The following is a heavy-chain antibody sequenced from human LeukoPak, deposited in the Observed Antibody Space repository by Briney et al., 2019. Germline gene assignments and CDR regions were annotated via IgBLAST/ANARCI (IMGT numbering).Heavy chain of an antibody. CDR1: GYSISSGHY. V-gene: IGHV4-38-2*02. Sequence: SETLSLTCTVSGYSISSGHYWAWIRQSPEKGLEWIASMFHSGSTYYNPSLKSRVTTSADTSKNEFSLKLSSVTASDTAVYYCARAGTNLGDYDYWGQGTLVTVSS. CDR3: ARAGTNLGDYDY. J-gene: IGHJ4*02. D-gene: IGHD4-17*01. CDR2: MFHSGST.